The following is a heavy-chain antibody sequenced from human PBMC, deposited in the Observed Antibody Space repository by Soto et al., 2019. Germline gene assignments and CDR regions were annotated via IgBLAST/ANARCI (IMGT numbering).Heavy chain of an antibody. J-gene: IGHJ6*02. CDR1: GFTFSLYS. CDR2: ISRSSTSI. V-gene: IGHV3-48*01. D-gene: IGHD3-10*01. CDR3: TRAVAGGLDL. Sequence: EVQLVESGGGLVQPGGSLRLSCAASGFTFSLYSMSWVRQAPGKGLEWVSYISRSSTSIDYADSVKGRFTISRDCATNARHPRMKSLRAGDAAVYYCTRAVAGGLDLWGHGTGVSLSS.